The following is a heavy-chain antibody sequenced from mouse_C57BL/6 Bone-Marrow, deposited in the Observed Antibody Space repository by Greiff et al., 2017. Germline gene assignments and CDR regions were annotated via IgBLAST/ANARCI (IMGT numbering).Heavy chain of an antibody. J-gene: IGHJ2*01. CDR3: AREGIWYYGSRDY. V-gene: IGHV1-55*01. Sequence: QVQLQQPGAELVKPGASVTMSCKASGYTFTSYWLTWVKQRPGHGLEWIGDIYPGSGSTNYNEKFKSKATLTVDTSSSKAYMQLRSLTSEDSSVYYWAREGIWYYGSRDYWGQGTTLTVSS. D-gene: IGHD1-1*01. CDR1: GYTFTSYW. CDR2: IYPGSGST.